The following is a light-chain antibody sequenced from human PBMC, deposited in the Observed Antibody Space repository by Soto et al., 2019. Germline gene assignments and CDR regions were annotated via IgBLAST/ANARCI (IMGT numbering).Light chain of an antibody. Sequence: DIQMTQSPSSLSASVGDRVTITCQASQDITNDLNWYQQKPGKAPKVLIYEASNLKTGVPSRFRGSGSGTDFTFTISRLQTEDSATDFCQQYDNVPLTFGGGTKVEIK. CDR2: EAS. V-gene: IGKV1-33*01. CDR1: QDITND. CDR3: QQYDNVPLT. J-gene: IGKJ4*01.